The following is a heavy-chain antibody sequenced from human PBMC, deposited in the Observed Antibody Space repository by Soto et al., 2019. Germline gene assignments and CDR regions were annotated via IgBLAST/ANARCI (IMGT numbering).Heavy chain of an antibody. CDR3: ARGQGIAVPPYYYYGMDV. CDR2: INPNSGGT. Sequence: QVQLVQSGAEVKKPGASVKVSCKASGYTFTGYYMHWVRQAPGQGLEWMGWINPNSGGTNYAQKVKRWVTMTRDTSISTAYMELSRLRSDDTAVYYCARGQGIAVPPYYYYGMDVWGQGTTVTVSS. V-gene: IGHV1-2*04. J-gene: IGHJ6*02. D-gene: IGHD6-19*01. CDR1: GYTFTGYY.